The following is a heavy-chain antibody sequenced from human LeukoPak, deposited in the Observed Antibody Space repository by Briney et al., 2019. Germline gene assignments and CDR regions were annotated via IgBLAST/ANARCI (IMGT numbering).Heavy chain of an antibody. CDR3: ARDVGGWYFDY. J-gene: IGHJ4*02. Sequence: GGSLRLSCAASGFTFSSYTIHWVRQAPGKGLAWVAVIWYDGSNKYYADSVKGRFTISRDNSKNTLYLQMNSLRAEDTAVYYCARDVGGWYFDYWGQGTLVTVSS. V-gene: IGHV3-33*01. CDR1: GFTFSSYT. D-gene: IGHD6-19*01. CDR2: IWYDGSNK.